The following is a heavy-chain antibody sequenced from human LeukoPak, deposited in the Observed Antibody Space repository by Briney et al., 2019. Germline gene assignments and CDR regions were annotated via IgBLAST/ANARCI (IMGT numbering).Heavy chain of an antibody. J-gene: IGHJ6*02. CDR1: XL. D-gene: IGHD1-7*01. CDR3: ARVNFNYDYGMDV. V-gene: IGHV3-7*01. Sequence: XLMSWVRQAPGKGLEWVANIRQHGIEKYYASSLVGRISISRDNAKNSLYLQMNSLRAEDTAVYYCARVNFNYDYGMDVWGQGTTVTVSS. CDR2: IRQHGIEK.